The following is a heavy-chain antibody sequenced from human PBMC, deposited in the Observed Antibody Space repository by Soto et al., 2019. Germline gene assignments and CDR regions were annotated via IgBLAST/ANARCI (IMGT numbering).Heavy chain of an antibody. Sequence: ASVKVSCKASGYTFSRYAIHWVRHAPGQRLEWMGWINAGNGNTKYSQKVEGRVTLTTDTSANTVYMELSSLRFEGTALYYCERDQQLRNWFDSWGQGTMVTVSS. V-gene: IGHV1-3*01. D-gene: IGHD6-13*01. J-gene: IGHJ5*01. CDR1: GYTFSRYA. CDR2: INAGNGNT. CDR3: ERDQQLRNWFDS.